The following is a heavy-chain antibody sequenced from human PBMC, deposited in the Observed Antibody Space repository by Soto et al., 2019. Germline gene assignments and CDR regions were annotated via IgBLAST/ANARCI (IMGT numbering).Heavy chain of an antibody. CDR3: AQGGGSRGYCGGGPCLPFDY. D-gene: IGHD2-15*01. CDR1: GFTFNNYA. V-gene: IGHV3-23*01. Sequence: EVQLLESGGRLVQPGESLRLSCAASGFTFNNYAMTWVRQAPGKGLEWVSVISGGGAGTYYADSVKGRFTVSRDNSKNTRFLQMNSLRAEDTAIYSCAQGGGSRGYCGGGPCLPFDYWGQGTLVTVSS. CDR2: ISGGGAGT. J-gene: IGHJ4*02.